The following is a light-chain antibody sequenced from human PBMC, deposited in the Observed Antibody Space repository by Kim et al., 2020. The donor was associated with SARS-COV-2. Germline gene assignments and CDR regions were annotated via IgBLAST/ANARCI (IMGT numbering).Light chain of an antibody. Sequence: DIQMTQSPSSLSASVGDRVTITCRASQSIATYLNWYQQKPGKAPKLLIYAASSLQSGVPSRFSGSGSGTDFTLTISSLQPEDFATYYCQQSYSTPLYTFGQGTKLAI. CDR1: QSIATY. V-gene: IGKV1-39*01. CDR3: QQSYSTPLYT. J-gene: IGKJ2*01. CDR2: AAS.